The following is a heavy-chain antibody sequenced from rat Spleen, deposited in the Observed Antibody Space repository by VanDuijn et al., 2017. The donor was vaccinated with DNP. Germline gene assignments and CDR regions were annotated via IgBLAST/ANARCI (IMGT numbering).Heavy chain of an antibody. D-gene: IGHD1-2*01. V-gene: IGHV5S10*01. Sequence: EVQLVESGGGLVQPGRSLKLSCAASGFTFSDYYMAWVRQAPTKGLEWVATIIYDGSTTYYRDSVKGRFTISRDNAKNTLYLQMNSLRSEDTATYYCAARYSSSWFAYWGQGTLVTVSS. CDR3: AARYSSSWFAY. CDR1: GFTFSDYY. CDR2: IIYDGSTT. J-gene: IGHJ3*01.